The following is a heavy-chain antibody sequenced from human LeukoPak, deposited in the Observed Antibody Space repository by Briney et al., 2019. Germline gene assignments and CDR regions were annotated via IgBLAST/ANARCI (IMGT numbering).Heavy chain of an antibody. Sequence: GGSLRLSCAASGFTFDDYTMHWVRQAPGKGLEWVSLISWDGGSTYYADSVKGRFTISRDNSKNSLYLQMNSLRTEDTALYYCAKDRGGYFDLWGRGTLVTVSS. CDR3: AKDRGGYFDL. V-gene: IGHV3-43*01. CDR1: GFTFDDYT. CDR2: ISWDGGST. J-gene: IGHJ2*01. D-gene: IGHD1-26*01.